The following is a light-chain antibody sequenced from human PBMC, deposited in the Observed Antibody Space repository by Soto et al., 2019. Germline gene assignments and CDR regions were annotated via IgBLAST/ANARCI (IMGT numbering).Light chain of an antibody. V-gene: IGKV3D-20*02. Sequence: EVVLTQSPGTLSLSPGERATLSCRASQSVSATYIAWYQQKSGQAPRLLLYGSSSRATGVADRFSGSGSGTDFTLTISSLESEDFAVYYCQQRANWPLTFCGGTKVDTK. CDR2: GSS. CDR3: QQRANWPLT. CDR1: QSVSATY. J-gene: IGKJ4*01.